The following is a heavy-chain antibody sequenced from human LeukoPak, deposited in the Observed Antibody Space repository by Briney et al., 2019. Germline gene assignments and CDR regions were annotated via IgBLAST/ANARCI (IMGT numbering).Heavy chain of an antibody. CDR2: IIPIFGTA. V-gene: IGHV1-69*01. CDR1: GGTFSSYA. Sequence: SVKVSCKASGGTFSSYAISWVRQAPGQGLEWMGGIIPIFGTANYAQKFQGRVTITAGESTSTAYMELSSLRSEDTAVYYCGAIVVARGWFDPWGQGTLVTVSS. CDR3: GAIVVARGWFDP. J-gene: IGHJ5*02. D-gene: IGHD2-2*01.